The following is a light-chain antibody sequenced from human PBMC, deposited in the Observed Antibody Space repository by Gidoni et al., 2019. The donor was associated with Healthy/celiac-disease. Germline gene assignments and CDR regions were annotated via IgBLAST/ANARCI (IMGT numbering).Light chain of an antibody. CDR2: EGS. Sequence: QSALTQPASVSGSPGQSITISCTGTSSDVGSYNLVSLYQQHPGKAPKLMIYEGSKRPSGVSNRFSGSKSGNTASLTISGLQAEDEADYYCCSYAGSSNVVFGGGTKLTVL. CDR3: CSYAGSSNVV. V-gene: IGLV2-23*01. J-gene: IGLJ2*01. CDR1: SSDVGSYNL.